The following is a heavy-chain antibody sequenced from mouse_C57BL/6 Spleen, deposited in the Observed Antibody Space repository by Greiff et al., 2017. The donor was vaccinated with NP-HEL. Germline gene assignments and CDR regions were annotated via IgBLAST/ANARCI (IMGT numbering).Heavy chain of an antibody. Sequence: QVQLQQPGAELVKPGASVKLSCKASGYTFTSYWMHWVKQRPGQGLEWIGMIHPNSGSTNYNEKFKSKATLTVDKSSSTAYMQLSSLTSEDSAVYYCARGIFGTTYYAMDYWGQGTSVTVSS. J-gene: IGHJ4*01. V-gene: IGHV1-64*01. CDR3: ARGIFGTTYYAMDY. CDR2: IHPNSGST. CDR1: GYTFTSYW. D-gene: IGHD4-1*01.